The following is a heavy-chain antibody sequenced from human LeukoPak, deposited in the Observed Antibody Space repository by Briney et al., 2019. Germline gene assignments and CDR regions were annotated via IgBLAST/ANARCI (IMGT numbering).Heavy chain of an antibody. D-gene: IGHD1-14*01. V-gene: IGHV4-39*01. CDR1: RGSISNGDFY. J-gene: IGHJ5*02. Sequence: SETLSLTCTVSRGSISNGDFYWDWIRQSPGKELEWIGNIHYTGNTYYIPSLKGRITMYVDTSKNQFSLKLTSVTAADTAVYYCARRPEARNWFDAWGQGALVTVSS. CDR2: IHYTGNT. CDR3: ARRPEARNWFDA.